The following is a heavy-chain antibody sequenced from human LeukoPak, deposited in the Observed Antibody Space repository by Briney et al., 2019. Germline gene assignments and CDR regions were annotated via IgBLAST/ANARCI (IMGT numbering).Heavy chain of an antibody. CDR1: GGSISGYY. D-gene: IGHD6-19*01. CDR3: ARESKAVAGNFDY. J-gene: IGHJ4*02. V-gene: IGHV4-59*01. Sequence: KPSETLSLTCTVSGGSISGYYWSWIRQPPGKGLEWNGYIYYSGSTNYNTPLKSRVTISVDTSKNQFSLKLSSVTAADTAVYYCARESKAVAGNFDYWGQGTLVTVSS. CDR2: IYYSGST.